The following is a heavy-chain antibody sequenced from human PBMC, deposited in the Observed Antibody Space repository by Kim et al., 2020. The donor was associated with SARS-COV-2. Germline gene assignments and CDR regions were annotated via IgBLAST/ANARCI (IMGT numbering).Heavy chain of an antibody. CDR1: GFTFSSCS. CDR3: PKRGRLHPRQFYFDA. V-gene: IGHV3-23*01. CDR2: ISASGGRT. Sequence: GGSLRLSCAASGFTFSSCSMSWVRQAPGKGLEWVSVISASGGRTYYADSVKGRFTISRDTSTKTLYLQMSGLRAEDTAVYYCPKRGRLHPRQFYFDAWG. J-gene: IGHJ4*01. D-gene: IGHD2-21*02.